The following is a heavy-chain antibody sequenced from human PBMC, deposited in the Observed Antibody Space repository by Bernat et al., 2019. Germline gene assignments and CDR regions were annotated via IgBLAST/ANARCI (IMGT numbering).Heavy chain of an antibody. CDR2: ISYDGSNK. V-gene: IGHV3-30*03. CDR3: AREVDGYNLGAAFDI. Sequence: QVQLVESGGGVVQPGRSLRLSCAASAFTFSRHAMHWVRQAPGKGLEWMAVISYDGSNKYYADSVKGRFTISRDNSKNTLYLQMNSLRAEDTAVYYCAREVDGYNLGAAFDIWGQGTMVTVSS. D-gene: IGHD5-24*01. J-gene: IGHJ3*02. CDR1: AFTFSRHA.